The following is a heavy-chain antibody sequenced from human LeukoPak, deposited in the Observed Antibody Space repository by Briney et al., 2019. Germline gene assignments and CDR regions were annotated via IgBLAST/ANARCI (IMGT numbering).Heavy chain of an antibody. J-gene: IGHJ4*02. CDR1: GFTVITND. CDR2: LYRDGNT. D-gene: IGHD1-14*01. V-gene: IGHV3-53*03. CDR3: ARGVEPLAANTLAY. Sequence: GGSLRLSCAASGFTVITNDMSWVRQPPGKGLEWVPVLYRDGNTKYAASVQGRFTISRDNSKNTLYLEMNRLSPDDTAVYYCARGVEPLAANTLAYWGQGTLVTVSS.